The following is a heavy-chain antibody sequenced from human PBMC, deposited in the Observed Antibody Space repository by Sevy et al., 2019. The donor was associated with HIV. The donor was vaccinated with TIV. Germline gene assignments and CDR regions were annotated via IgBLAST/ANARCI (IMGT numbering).Heavy chain of an antibody. CDR3: ARVRSSGWTP. V-gene: IGHV1-18*01. CDR1: GYTFSNYG. D-gene: IGHD6-19*01. CDR2: ISAYNGKT. Sequence: ASVKVSCKASGYTFSNYGISWVRQAPGQGLEWMGWISAYNGKTNYTEKLQGRVTMTIDTSTSTGYMELRSLRSDDTAVYFCARVRSSGWTPWGQGTLVTVSS. J-gene: IGHJ4*02.